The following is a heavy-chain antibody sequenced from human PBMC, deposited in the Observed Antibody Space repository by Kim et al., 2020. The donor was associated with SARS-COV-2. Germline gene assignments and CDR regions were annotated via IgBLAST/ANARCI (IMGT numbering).Heavy chain of an antibody. CDR2: IIPIFGTA. J-gene: IGHJ5*02. D-gene: IGHD6-13*01. V-gene: IGHV1-69*13. CDR1: GGTFSSDA. Sequence: SVKVSCKASGGTFSSDAISWVRQAPGQGLEWMGGIIPIFGTANYAQKFQGRVTITADESTSTAYMELSSLRSEDTAVYYCARDIAAAGTVWFDPWGQGTLVTVSS. CDR3: ARDIAAAGTVWFDP.